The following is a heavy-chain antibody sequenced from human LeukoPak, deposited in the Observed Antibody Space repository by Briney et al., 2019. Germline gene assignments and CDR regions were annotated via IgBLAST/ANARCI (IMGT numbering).Heavy chain of an antibody. CDR3: ARRRPTRRDGYNTPREFDY. V-gene: IGHV5-51*01. CDR2: IYPGDSDT. J-gene: IGHJ4*02. D-gene: IGHD5-24*01. CDR1: GYSFARYW. Sequence: GESLKISCKGSGYSFARYWIGWVRQMTGKGLEWMGIIYPGDSDTRYSPSFQGQVTISADKSISTAYLQWSSLKASDTAMYYCARRRPTRRDGYNTPREFDYWGQGTLVTVSS.